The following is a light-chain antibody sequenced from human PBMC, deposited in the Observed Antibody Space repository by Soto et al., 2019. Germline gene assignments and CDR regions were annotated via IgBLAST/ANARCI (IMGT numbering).Light chain of an antibody. CDR1: SSDVAGYNY. Sequence: QAASVSGSSGQSITISCTGTSSDVAGYNYVSWYQQHPGKAPKLMIYDVSNRPSGVSNRFSGSKSGNTASLTISGLQAEDEADYYCSSYTSSSTLVVFGGGTKLTVL. CDR2: DVS. V-gene: IGLV2-14*01. J-gene: IGLJ2*01. CDR3: SSYTSSSTLVV.